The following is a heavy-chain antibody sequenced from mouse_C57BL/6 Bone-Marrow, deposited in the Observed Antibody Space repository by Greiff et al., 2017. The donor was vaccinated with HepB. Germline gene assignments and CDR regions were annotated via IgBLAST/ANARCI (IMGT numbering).Heavy chain of an antibody. CDR2: IRLKSDNYAT. D-gene: IGHD4-1*01. J-gene: IGHJ4*01. Sequence: EVKLMESGGGLVQPGGSMKLSCVASGFTFSNYWMNWVRQSPEKGLEWVAQIRLKSDNYATHYAESVKGRFTISRDDSKSSVYLQMNNLRAEDTGIYYCTGGNWSYAMDYWGKGTSVTVSS. CDR3: TGGNWSYAMDY. CDR1: GFTFSNYW. V-gene: IGHV6-3*01.